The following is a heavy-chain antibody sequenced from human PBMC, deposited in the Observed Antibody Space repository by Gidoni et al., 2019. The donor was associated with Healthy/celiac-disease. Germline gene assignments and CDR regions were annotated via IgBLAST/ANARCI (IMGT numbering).Heavy chain of an antibody. CDR3: AKDGSPHSGYDNRKYFDY. V-gene: IGHV3-23*01. CDR2: GGST. Sequence: GGSTYYADSVKGRFTISRDNSKNTLYLQMNSLRAEDTAVYYCAKDGSPHSGYDNRKYFDYWGQGTLVTVSS. J-gene: IGHJ4*02. D-gene: IGHD5-12*01.